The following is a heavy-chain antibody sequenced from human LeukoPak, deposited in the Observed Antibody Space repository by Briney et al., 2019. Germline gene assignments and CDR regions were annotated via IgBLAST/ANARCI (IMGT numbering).Heavy chain of an antibody. CDR1: GFTSSSYA. CDR2: ISGSGGST. V-gene: IGHV3-23*01. D-gene: IGHD3-10*01. Sequence: PGGSLRLSCAASGFTSSSYAMSWVRQAPGKGLEWVSAISGSGGSTYYADSVKGRFTISRDNSKNTLYLQMNSLRAEDTAVYYCAKVMVRGVIIHQFDYWGQGTLVTVSS. CDR3: AKVMVRGVIIHQFDY. J-gene: IGHJ4*02.